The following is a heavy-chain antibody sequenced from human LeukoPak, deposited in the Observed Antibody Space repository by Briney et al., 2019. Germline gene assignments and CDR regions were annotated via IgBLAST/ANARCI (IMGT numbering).Heavy chain of an antibody. D-gene: IGHD3/OR15-3a*01. CDR3: ARLGTGFAAFDI. CDR1: GGSISSSSYY. CDR2: NYYSGST. V-gene: IGHV4-39*01. J-gene: IGHJ3*02. Sequence: SETLSLTCTVSGGSISSSSYYWGWIRQPPGKGLEWIGSNYYSGSTYYNPSLKSRVTISVDTSKNQFSLKLSSVTAADTAVYYCARLGTGFAAFDIWGQGTMVTVSS.